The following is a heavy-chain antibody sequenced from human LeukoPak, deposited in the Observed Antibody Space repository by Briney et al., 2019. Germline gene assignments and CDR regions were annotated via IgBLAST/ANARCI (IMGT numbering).Heavy chain of an antibody. D-gene: IGHD4/OR15-4a*01. CDR1: GYSFTTYH. CDR3: ARDLDYGEKSEDY. J-gene: IGHJ4*02. V-gene: IGHV1-46*01. CDR2: IKDSGTT. Sequence: ASVKVSCKASGYSFTTYHIHWVRQAPGQGLEWMGIIKDSGTTIYPQKFQGRVTMTRDTSTSTVYMEVSSLRSEDTAVYYCARDLDYGEKSEDYWGQGTLVTVSS.